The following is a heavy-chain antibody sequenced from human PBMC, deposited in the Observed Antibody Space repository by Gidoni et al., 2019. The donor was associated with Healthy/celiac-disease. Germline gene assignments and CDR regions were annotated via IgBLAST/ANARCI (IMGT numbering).Heavy chain of an antibody. CDR2: INPNSGGT. J-gene: IGHJ4*02. CDR1: GYTFTGYY. Sequence: QVQLVQSGAEVKKPGASVKVACRASGYTFTGYYMHWVRQAPGQGLEWMGWINPNSGGTNYAQKFQGWVTMTRDTSISTAYMELSRLRSDDTAVYYCARVGTIGGSYFGYWGQGTLVTVSS. CDR3: ARVGTIGGSYFGY. V-gene: IGHV1-2*04. D-gene: IGHD1-26*01.